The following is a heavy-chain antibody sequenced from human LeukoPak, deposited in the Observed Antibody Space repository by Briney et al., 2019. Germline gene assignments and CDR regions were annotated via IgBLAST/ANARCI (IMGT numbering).Heavy chain of an antibody. D-gene: IGHD1-14*01. CDR1: GDSVSSKNVA. J-gene: IGHJ4*02. Sequence: SQTLSLTCAISGDSVSSKNVAWNWIRQSPSRGLEWLGRTYYRSKWYGDYAVSVRGRISINPDTSKNQFSLQLNSVTPEDTAVYYCAREPVTHFFESWGRGTLVTVSS. CDR3: AREPVTHFFES. V-gene: IGHV6-1*01. CDR2: TYYRSKWYG.